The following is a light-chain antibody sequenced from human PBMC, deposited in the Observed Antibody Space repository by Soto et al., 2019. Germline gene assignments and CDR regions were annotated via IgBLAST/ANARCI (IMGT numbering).Light chain of an antibody. V-gene: IGLV2-11*01. CDR3: CSYAGSCSTYV. CDR2: DVS. J-gene: IGLJ1*01. Sequence: QSALTQPRSVSGSPGQSVTISCTGTSSDVGGYNYVSWYQQHPGKAPKLMIYDVSKRPSGVPDRFSGSKSGNTASLTISGLQAEDEDDYYCCSYAGSCSTYVFGTGTKLTVL. CDR1: SSDVGGYNY.